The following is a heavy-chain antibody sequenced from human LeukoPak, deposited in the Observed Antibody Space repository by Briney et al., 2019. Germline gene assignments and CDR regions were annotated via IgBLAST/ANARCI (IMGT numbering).Heavy chain of an antibody. V-gene: IGHV1-58*01. D-gene: IGHD3-22*01. CDR1: GFTFTSSA. CDR2: IVVGSGNT. Sequence: ASVKVSCTASGFTFTSSAVQWVRQARGQRLEWIGWIVVGSGNTNYAQKFQERVTITRDMSTSTAYMELSSLRSEDTAVYYCAADSSNYYDSSGYLDYWGQGTLVTVSS. J-gene: IGHJ4*02. CDR3: AADSSNYYDSSGYLDY.